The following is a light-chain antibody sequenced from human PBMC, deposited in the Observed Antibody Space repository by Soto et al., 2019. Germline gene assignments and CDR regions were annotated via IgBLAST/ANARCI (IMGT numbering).Light chain of an antibody. J-gene: IGKJ1*01. Sequence: EIVLTQSPGTLSLSPGERATLSCRASQSISSTYLAWYQQKPGQAPRLLIHDVHNRATGIPDRFSGSGSGTDFTLTISRLEPEDFAVYYCQQYGGSPETF. V-gene: IGKV3-20*01. CDR2: DVH. CDR1: QSISSTY. CDR3: QQYGGSPET.